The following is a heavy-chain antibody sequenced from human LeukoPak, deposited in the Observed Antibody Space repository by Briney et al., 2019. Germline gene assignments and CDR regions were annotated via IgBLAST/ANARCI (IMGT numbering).Heavy chain of an antibody. J-gene: IGHJ6*02. CDR3: ARHTGDFWSGLDYYYYGMDV. D-gene: IGHD3-3*01. V-gene: IGHV4-34*01. Sequence: PSGTLSLTRAVYGGSFSGYYWSWIRQPPGKGLEWIGEINHSGSTNYNPSLKSRVTISVDTSKNQFSLKLSSVTAADTAVYYCARHTGDFWSGLDYYYYGMDVWGQGTTVTVSS. CDR2: INHSGST. CDR1: GGSFSGYY.